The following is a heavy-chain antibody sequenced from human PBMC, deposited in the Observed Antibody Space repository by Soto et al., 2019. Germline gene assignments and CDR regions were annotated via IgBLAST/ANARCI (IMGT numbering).Heavy chain of an antibody. CDR3: AGFAYYDFWSGYYNDY. CDR2: IVVGSGNT. V-gene: IGHV1-58*01. CDR1: GFTFTSSA. Sequence: SVKVSCQASGFTFTSSALQWVRQARGQRLEWIGWIVVGSGNTNYAQKFQERVTITRDMSTSTAYMELSSLRSEDTAVYYCAGFAYYDFWSGYYNDYWGQGTLVTVSS. J-gene: IGHJ4*02. D-gene: IGHD3-3*01.